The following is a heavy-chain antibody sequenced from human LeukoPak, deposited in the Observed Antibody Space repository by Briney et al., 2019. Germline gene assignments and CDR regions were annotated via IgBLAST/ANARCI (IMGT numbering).Heavy chain of an antibody. V-gene: IGHV5-51*01. J-gene: IGHJ5*02. CDR2: IYVGDSDT. D-gene: IGHD3-22*01. CDR3: ARVVDYDTSGYQTKNWFDP. CDR1: GYSLTSYW. Sequence: GESLKISCKGSGYSLTSYWIGWVRQMPGKGLEWMGIIYVGDSDTRYRPSFQGQVTISADKSINTAYLQWSSLKASDTAMYYCARVVDYDTSGYQTKNWFDPWGQGTLVTVSS.